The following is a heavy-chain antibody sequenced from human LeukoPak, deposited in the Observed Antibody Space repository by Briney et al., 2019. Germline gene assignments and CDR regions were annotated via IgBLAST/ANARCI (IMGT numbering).Heavy chain of an antibody. J-gene: IGHJ5*02. CDR1: GGSFSGYC. Sequence: SETLSLTCAVYGGSFSGYCWSWIRQPPGKGLEWIGEINHSGSTNYNPSLKSRVTISVDTSKNQFSLKLNSVTAADTAVYYCARGRRITMVRGVGYNWFDPWGQGTLVTVSS. CDR2: INHSGST. D-gene: IGHD3-10*01. V-gene: IGHV4-34*01. CDR3: ARGRRITMVRGVGYNWFDP.